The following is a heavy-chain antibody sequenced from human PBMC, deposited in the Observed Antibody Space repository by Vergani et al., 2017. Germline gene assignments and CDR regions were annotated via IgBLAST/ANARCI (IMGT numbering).Heavy chain of an antibody. CDR2: IYPGDSDT. CDR3: ARQVYSKGLAFDI. D-gene: IGHD4-11*01. Sequence: EVQLVQSGAEVKKPGESLKISCKGSGYSFTSYWIGWVRQMPGKGLEWMGIIYPGDSDTKYSPSFQGQVTISADKAISTAYLQWSRLTASATAMYYCARQVYSKGLAFDIWGQGTMVTVSS. J-gene: IGHJ3*02. V-gene: IGHV5-51*01. CDR1: GYSFTSYW.